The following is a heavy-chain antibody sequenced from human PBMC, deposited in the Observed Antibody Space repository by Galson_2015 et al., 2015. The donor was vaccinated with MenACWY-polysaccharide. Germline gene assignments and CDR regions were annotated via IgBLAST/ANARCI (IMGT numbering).Heavy chain of an antibody. D-gene: IGHD6-19*01. CDR1: GFTFSNFW. J-gene: IGHJ4*02. CDR2: IKQDGSEK. Sequence: SLRLSCAASGFTFSNFWMSWVRQAPGKELEWVASIKQDGSEKYLVDSVEGRFTISRDDSKNTLYLQMNSLRAEDTAVYYCAKDHGSGWSLDYWGQGTLVTVSS. V-gene: IGHV3-7*03. CDR3: AKDHGSGWSLDY.